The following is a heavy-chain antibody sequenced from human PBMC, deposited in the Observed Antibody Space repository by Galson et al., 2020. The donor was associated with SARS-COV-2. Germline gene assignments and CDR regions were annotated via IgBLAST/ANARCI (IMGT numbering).Heavy chain of an antibody. V-gene: IGHV3-74*01. CDR2: INSDGSII. CDR1: GLPFSSTW. J-gene: IGHJ4*02. CDR3: TSDLVIIDDNPLDY. D-gene: IGHD1-26*01. Sequence: GGSLRLSCAVSGLPFSSTWMQWVRQVPGKGLMWVSSINSDGSIINYVDSVKGRFTISRDNAKNMLYLQMNGLRAEDTAVYYCTSDLVIIDDNPLDYWGQGTQVTVSS.